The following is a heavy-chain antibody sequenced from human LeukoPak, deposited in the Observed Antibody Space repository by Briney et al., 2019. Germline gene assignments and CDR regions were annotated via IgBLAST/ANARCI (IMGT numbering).Heavy chain of an antibody. J-gene: IGHJ6*03. Sequence: ASVKVSCKASGYTFTGYYMHWVRQAPGQGLEWMGRINPNSGNTNYAQKLQGRVTMTTDTSTSTAYMELRSLRSDDTAVYYCASDSSGWDLRVDYYYYMDVWGKGTTVTVSS. V-gene: IGHV1-2*06. CDR3: ASDSSGWDLRVDYYYYMDV. CDR2: INPNSGNT. CDR1: GYTFTGYY. D-gene: IGHD6-19*01.